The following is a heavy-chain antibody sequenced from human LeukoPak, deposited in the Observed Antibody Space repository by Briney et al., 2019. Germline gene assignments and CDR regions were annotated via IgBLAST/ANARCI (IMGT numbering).Heavy chain of an antibody. V-gene: IGHV4-4*07. D-gene: IGHD3-3*01. CDR2: IYTSGST. Sequence: PSETLSLTCTVSGGSISSYYWSWIRQPAGKGLEWIGRIYTSGSTNYNPSLKSRVTMSVDTSKNQFSLKLSSVTAADTAVYYCARVPTGAVNNWFDPWGQGTLVTVSS. J-gene: IGHJ5*02. CDR1: GGSISSYY. CDR3: ARVPTGAVNNWFDP.